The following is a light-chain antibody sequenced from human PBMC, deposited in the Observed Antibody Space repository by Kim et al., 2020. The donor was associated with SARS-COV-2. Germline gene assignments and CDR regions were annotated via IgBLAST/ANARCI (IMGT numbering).Light chain of an antibody. J-gene: IGLJ3*02. Sequence: KTLNIHCTRSSGSSATNYVQGYQQRPGSAPTTVIYEDNQRPAGVPDRFSGYIDSSSNSAALTISGLKTEDEADYYWQSYDSSNHWVFGGGTQLTVL. CDR3: QSYDSSNHWV. CDR1: SGSSATNY. V-gene: IGLV6-57*03. CDR2: EDN.